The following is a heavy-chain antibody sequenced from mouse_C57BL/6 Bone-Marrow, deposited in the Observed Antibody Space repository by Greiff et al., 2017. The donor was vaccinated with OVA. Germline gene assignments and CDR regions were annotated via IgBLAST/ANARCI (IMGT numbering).Heavy chain of an antibody. Sequence: EVKLVESGGGLVKPGGSLKLSCAASGFTFSDYGMHWVRQAPEKGLEWVAYISSGSSTTYYADTVKGRFTFSRANAKNTLFLQMTSLRSENKAMYYGERCDYYGRRHWYFGVWGTGTTVTVSS. J-gene: IGHJ1*03. CDR1: GFTFSDYG. CDR2: ISSGSSTT. CDR3: ERCDYYGRRHWYFGV. V-gene: IGHV5-17*01. D-gene: IGHD1-1*01.